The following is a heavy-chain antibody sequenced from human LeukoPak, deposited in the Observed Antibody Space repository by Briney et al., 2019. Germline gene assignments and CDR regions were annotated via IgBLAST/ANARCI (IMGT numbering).Heavy chain of an antibody. Sequence: GGSLRPSCAASGFTFSSYAMSWVRQAPGKGLEWVSGISGGGGTTYYADSVKGWFTISRDNSKNTLYLQMNSLRAEDTAVYYCARGIVAPDYWGQGTLVTVSS. J-gene: IGHJ4*02. V-gene: IGHV3-23*01. CDR1: GFTFSSYA. CDR2: ISGGGGTT. D-gene: IGHD1-26*01. CDR3: ARGIVAPDY.